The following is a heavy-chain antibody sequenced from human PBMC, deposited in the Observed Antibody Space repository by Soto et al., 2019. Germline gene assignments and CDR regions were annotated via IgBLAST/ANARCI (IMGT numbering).Heavy chain of an antibody. CDR3: ARQLERGGGYYYGMDV. CDR2: ISSSSSYI. D-gene: IGHD1-1*01. J-gene: IGHJ6*02. CDR1: GFTFSSYS. Sequence: GGSLRLSCAASGFTFSSYSMNWVRQAPGKGLEWVSSISSSSSYIYYADSVKGRFTISRDNAKNSLYLQMNSLRAEDTAVYYCARQLERGGGYYYGMDVWGQGTTVTVSS. V-gene: IGHV3-21*01.